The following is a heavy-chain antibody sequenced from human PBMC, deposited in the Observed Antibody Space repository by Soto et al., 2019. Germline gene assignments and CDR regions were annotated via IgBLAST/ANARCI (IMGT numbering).Heavy chain of an antibody. CDR2: IYPGDSVT. V-gene: IGHV5-51*01. CDR3: ARGCYSGNSKVPFYI. D-gene: IGHD2-15*01. Sequence: PGESLKISCKGSGYTFTAYWIGLLRQMPGKGLEWMGIIYPGDSVTRYSPSFQGQGTISADKSISTAYLQWSSLKASDTAMFYCARGCYSGNSKVPFYIWGPGTMVTVSS. J-gene: IGHJ3*02. CDR1: GYTFTAYW.